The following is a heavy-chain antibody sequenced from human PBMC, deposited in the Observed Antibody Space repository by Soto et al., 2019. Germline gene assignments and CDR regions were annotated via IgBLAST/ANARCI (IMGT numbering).Heavy chain of an antibody. CDR1: GFTFSSYG. D-gene: IGHD3-3*01. V-gene: IGHV3-30*18. Sequence: HPGGSLRLSCAASGFTFSSYGMHWVRQAPGKGLEWVAVISYDGSNKYYADSVKGRFTISRDNSKNTLYLQMNSLRAEDTAVYYCAKDYRGYYDFWSGYSPYYYYYGMDVWGQGTTVTVSS. J-gene: IGHJ6*02. CDR3: AKDYRGYYDFWSGYSPYYYYYGMDV. CDR2: ISYDGSNK.